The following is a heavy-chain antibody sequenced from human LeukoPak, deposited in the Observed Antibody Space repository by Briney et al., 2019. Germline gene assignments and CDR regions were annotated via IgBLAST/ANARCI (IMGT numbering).Heavy chain of an antibody. V-gene: IGHV4-59*12. CDR3: ARGRGAARPDWNY. Sequence: SETLSLTCTVSGGSISSYYWSWIRQPPGKGLEWVGHIYYLGSTNYNPSLKSRVTISIDTSKNQFSLKVTSVTAADTAVYYCARGRGAARPDWNYWGQGTLVAVSS. J-gene: IGHJ4*02. CDR2: IYYLGST. D-gene: IGHD6-6*01. CDR1: GGSISSYY.